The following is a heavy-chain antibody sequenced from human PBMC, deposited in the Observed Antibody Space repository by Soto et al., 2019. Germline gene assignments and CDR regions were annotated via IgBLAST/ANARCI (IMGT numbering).Heavy chain of an antibody. V-gene: IGHV4-39*01. CDR1: GGSISSSSYY. D-gene: IGHD5-18*01. CDR2: IYYSGST. Sequence: PSETLSLTCTVSGGSISSSSYYWGWIRQPPGQGLEWIGSIYYSGSTYYNPSLKSRVTISVDTSKNQFSLKLSSVTAADTAVYYCAGPGYSSQDYWGQGALVTVSS. CDR3: AGPGYSSQDY. J-gene: IGHJ4*02.